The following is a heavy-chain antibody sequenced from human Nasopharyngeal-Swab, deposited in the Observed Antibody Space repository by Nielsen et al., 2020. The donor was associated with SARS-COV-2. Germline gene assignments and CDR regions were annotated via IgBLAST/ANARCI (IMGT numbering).Heavy chain of an antibody. D-gene: IGHD5-24*01. V-gene: IGHV4-4*02. CDR3: ARGGWQLSSLPMDV. CDR2: VYHSGST. Sequence: VRQAPGKGLEWIAEVYHSGSTNYNPSLDRRLTISVDKSKNQFSLKLTSVTAADTAVYYCARGGWQLSSLPMDVWGQGTTVTVSS. J-gene: IGHJ6*02.